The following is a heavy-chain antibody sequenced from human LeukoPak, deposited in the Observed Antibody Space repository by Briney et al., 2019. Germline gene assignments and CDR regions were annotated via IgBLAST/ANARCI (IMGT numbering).Heavy chain of an antibody. J-gene: IGHJ5*02. V-gene: IGHV1-2*02. Sequence: ASVKVSCKASGYTFTGYYMHWVRQAPGQGLGWMGWINPNSGGTNYAQKFQGRVTMTRDTSISTAYMELSRLRSDDTAVYYCARDLGRGYSNYGRYNWFDPWGQGTLVTVSS. CDR3: ARDLGRGYSNYGRYNWFDP. CDR1: GYTFTGYY. D-gene: IGHD4-11*01. CDR2: INPNSGGT.